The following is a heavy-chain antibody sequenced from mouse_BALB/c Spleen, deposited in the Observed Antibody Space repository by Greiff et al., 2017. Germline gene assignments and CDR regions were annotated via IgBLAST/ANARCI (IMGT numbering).Heavy chain of an antibody. J-gene: IGHJ2*01. CDR2: ISNGGGST. D-gene: IGHD2-14*01. V-gene: IGHV5-12-2*01. CDR3: ARLRRYYFDY. CDR1: GFTFSSYT. Sequence: DVKLVESGGGLVQPGGSLKLSCAASGFTFSSYTMSWVRQTPEKRLEWVAYISNGGGSTYYPDTVKGRFTISRDNAKNTLYLQMSSLKSEDTAMYYCARLRRYYFDYWGQGTTLTVSS.